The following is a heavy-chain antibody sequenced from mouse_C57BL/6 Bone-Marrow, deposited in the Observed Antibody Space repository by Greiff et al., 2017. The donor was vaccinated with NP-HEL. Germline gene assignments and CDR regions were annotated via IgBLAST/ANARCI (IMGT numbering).Heavy chain of an antibody. CDR3: AREGWDWYFDY. J-gene: IGHJ2*01. CDR1: GYSITSGYY. CDR2: ISYDGSN. V-gene: IGHV3-6*01. D-gene: IGHD4-1*01. Sequence: DVQLVESGPGLVKPSQSLSLTCSVTGYSITSGYYWNWIRQFPGNKLEWMGYISYDGSNNYNPSLKNRISITRDTSKNQFFLKLNSVTTEDTATYYCAREGWDWYFDYWGQGTTLTVSS.